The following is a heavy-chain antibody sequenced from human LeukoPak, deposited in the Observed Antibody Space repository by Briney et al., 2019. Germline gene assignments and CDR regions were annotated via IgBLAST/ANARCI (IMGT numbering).Heavy chain of an antibody. CDR2: ISDSGGST. J-gene: IGHJ4*02. D-gene: IGHD3-10*01. Sequence: GGTLRLSCAASGFTFSSYGMSWVRQAPGKGLEWVSAISDSGGSTYYADSVKGRFTISRDNSKNTLYLQMNSLRAEDTAVYYCARFGDYGEYWGQGTLVTVSS. V-gene: IGHV3-23*01. CDR3: ARFGDYGEY. CDR1: GFTFSSYG.